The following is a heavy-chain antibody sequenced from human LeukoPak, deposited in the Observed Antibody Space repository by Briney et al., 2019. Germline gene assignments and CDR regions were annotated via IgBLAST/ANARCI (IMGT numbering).Heavy chain of an antibody. D-gene: IGHD6-13*01. CDR3: ARFCGYSSSWYLGLYYYYYGMDV. Sequence: GGSLRLSCAASGFTFSSYWMSWVRQAPGKGLEWVANIKQDGSEKYYVDSVEGRFTISRDNAKNSLYLQMNSLRAEDTAVYYCARFCGYSSSWYLGLYYYYYGMDVWGQGTTVTVSS. J-gene: IGHJ6*02. CDR1: GFTFSSYW. V-gene: IGHV3-7*01. CDR2: IKQDGSEK.